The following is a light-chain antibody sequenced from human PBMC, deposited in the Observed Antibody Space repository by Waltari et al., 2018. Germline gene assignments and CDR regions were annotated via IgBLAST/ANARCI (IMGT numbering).Light chain of an antibody. CDR3: QSYDISLSGWV. V-gene: IGLV1-40*01. CDR2: DYI. J-gene: IGLJ3*02. CDR1: SSNIGPDYE. Sequence: QSVLTHPPSVPGAPGPRVTVPCTGSSSNIGPDYEVNWYQQVPGTAPKLLIYDYINRPSGVPDRFSGSKSGTSASLAITGLQAEDEADYYCQSYDISLSGWVFGGGTKLTVL.